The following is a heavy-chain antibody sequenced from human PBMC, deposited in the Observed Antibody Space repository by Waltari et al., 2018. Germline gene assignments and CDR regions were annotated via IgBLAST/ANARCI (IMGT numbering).Heavy chain of an antibody. J-gene: IGHJ4*02. Sequence: QVQLQESGPGLVKPSQTLSLTCTVSGGSISSGSYYWSWIRQPAGKGREWIGRIYTSGSTNYNPSLKSRVTISVDTSKNQFSLKLSSVTAADTAVYYCARESPAPSLFDYWGQGTLVTVSS. V-gene: IGHV4-61*02. CDR2: IYTSGST. CDR1: GGSISSGSYY. CDR3: ARESPAPSLFDY. D-gene: IGHD3-10*01.